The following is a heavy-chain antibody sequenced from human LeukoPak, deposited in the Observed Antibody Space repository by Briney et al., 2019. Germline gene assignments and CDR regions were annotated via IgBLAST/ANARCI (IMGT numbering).Heavy chain of an antibody. CDR3: TREITFGVFDV. J-gene: IGHJ3*01. Sequence: GGSLRLSCAASGFTFSSYAMSWVRQAPGKGLEWVSVIYSGGSTYYADSVKGRFTISRDNSKNTLYLQMNSLRAEDTAVYYCTREITFGVFDVWGQGTVVTVSS. CDR2: IYSGGST. D-gene: IGHD1-14*01. V-gene: IGHV3-66*02. CDR1: GFTFSSYA.